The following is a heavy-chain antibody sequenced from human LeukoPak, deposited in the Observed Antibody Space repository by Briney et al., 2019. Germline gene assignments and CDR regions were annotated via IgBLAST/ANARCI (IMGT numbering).Heavy chain of an antibody. D-gene: IGHD3-3*01. CDR3: AKDALNFWSGYYSDY. CDR1: GFTFSSYG. J-gene: IGHJ4*02. V-gene: IGHV3-30*02. Sequence: GGSLRLSRAASGFTFSSYGMHWVRQAPGKGLEWVAFIRYDGSNKYYADSVKGRFTISRDNSKNTLYLQMNSLRAEDTAVYYCAKDALNFWSGYYSDYWGQGTLVTVSS. CDR2: IRYDGSNK.